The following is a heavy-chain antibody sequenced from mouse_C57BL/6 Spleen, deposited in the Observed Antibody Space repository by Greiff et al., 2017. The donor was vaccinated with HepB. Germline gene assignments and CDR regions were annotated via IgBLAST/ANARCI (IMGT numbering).Heavy chain of an antibody. CDR1: GYTFTSYW. D-gene: IGHD1-1*01. CDR2: IHPNSGST. J-gene: IGHJ2*01. CDR3: ASPYYYGSSYYYFDY. V-gene: IGHV1-64*01. Sequence: VQLQQPGAELVKPGASVKLSCKASGYTFTSYWMHWVKQRPGQGLEWIGMIHPNSGSTNYNEKFKSKATLTVDKSSSTAYMQLSSLTSEDSAVYYCASPYYYGSSYYYFDYWGQGTTLTVSS.